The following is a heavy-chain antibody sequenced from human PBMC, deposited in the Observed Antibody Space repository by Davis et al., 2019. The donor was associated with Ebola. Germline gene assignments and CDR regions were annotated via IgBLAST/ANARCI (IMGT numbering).Heavy chain of an antibody. D-gene: IGHD5-12*01. Sequence: SVKVSCKASGGTFSSYAISWVRQAPGQGLEWMGGIIPIFGTANYAQKFQGRVTITADESTSTAYMELSSLRSEDTAVYYCASLSWDSGYDGTGMDVWGQGTTVTVSS. CDR3: ASLSWDSGYDGTGMDV. J-gene: IGHJ6*02. CDR1: GGTFSSYA. V-gene: IGHV1-69*13. CDR2: IIPIFGTA.